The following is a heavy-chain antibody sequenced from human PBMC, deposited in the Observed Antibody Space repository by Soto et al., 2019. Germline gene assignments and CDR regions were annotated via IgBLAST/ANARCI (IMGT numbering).Heavy chain of an antibody. V-gene: IGHV1-69*12. Sequence: QVQLVQSGAEVKKPGSSVKVSCKASGGTFSSYASSWVRQAPGQGLEWMGGIIPIFGTANYAQKFQGRVTITADESTSTAYMELSSLRSEDTAVYYCASHSYGYLPHYYHGMDVWGQGTTVTVSS. CDR2: IIPIFGTA. CDR3: ASHSYGYLPHYYHGMDV. D-gene: IGHD5-18*01. J-gene: IGHJ6*02. CDR1: GGTFSSYA.